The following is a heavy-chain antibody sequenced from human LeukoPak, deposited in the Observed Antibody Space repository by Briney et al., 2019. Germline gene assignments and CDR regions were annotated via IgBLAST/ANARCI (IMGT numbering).Heavy chain of an antibody. Sequence: ASVKVSCKASGYTFTGYYMHWVRQAPGQGLEWMGWINPNSGGTNYAQKFQGGVTMTRDTSISTAYMELSRLRSDDTAVYYCARGGSGRGVVPAAILRHDYWGQGTLVTVSS. V-gene: IGHV1-2*02. CDR3: ARGGSGRGVVPAAILRHDY. J-gene: IGHJ4*02. D-gene: IGHD2-2*02. CDR2: INPNSGGT. CDR1: GYTFTGYY.